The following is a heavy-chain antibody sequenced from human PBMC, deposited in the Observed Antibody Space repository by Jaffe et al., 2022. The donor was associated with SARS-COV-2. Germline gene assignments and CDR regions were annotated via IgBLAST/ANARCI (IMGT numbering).Heavy chain of an antibody. D-gene: IGHD6-13*01. CDR1: GFSLSTSAVG. V-gene: IGHV2-5*01. CDR3: AHWVPQQQLDY. Sequence: QITLKESGPMLVKPTQTLTLTCTFSGFSLSTSAVGVAWIRQPPGKALEWLALIYGSDDKRYSSGLRSRLSITKNTSKNHVVLTMTNMDPVDTGTYYCAHWVPQQQLDYWGQGTLITVSS. J-gene: IGHJ4*02. CDR2: IYGSDDK.